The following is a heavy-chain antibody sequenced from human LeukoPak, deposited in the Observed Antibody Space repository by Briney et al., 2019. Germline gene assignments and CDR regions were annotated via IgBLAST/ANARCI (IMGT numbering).Heavy chain of an antibody. Sequence: GGSLRLSCAASGFTFSSYAMSLVRQAPGKGLEWVSAISGSGGSTYYADSVKGRFTISRDNSKNTLYLQMNSLRAEDTAVYYCAKLSGYDLTGFGYWGQGTLVTVSS. V-gene: IGHV3-23*01. CDR1: GFTFSSYA. J-gene: IGHJ4*02. D-gene: IGHD5-12*01. CDR3: AKLSGYDLTGFGY. CDR2: ISGSGGST.